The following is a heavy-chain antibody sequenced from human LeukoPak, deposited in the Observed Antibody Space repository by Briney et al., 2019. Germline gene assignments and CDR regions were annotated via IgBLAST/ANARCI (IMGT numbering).Heavy chain of an antibody. J-gene: IGHJ4*02. CDR1: GGSISSYY. D-gene: IGHD6-13*01. V-gene: IGHV4-59*12. Sequence: PSETLSLTCTVSGGSISSYYWSWIRQPPGKGLEWIGYIYYSGSSNYNPSLKSRVTISVDTSKNQFSLKLSSVTAADTAVYYCARGSPEGYSSSWFYFDYWGQGTLVTVSS. CDR2: IYYSGSS. CDR3: ARGSPEGYSSSWFYFDY.